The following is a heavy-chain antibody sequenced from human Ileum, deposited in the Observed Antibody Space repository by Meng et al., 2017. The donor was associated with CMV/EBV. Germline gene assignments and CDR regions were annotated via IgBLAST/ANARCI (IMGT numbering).Heavy chain of an antibody. J-gene: IGHJ3*01. CDR2: SYYSGTP. D-gene: IGHD3-22*01. Sequence: LRLSCTASGCAIIRADYYWCWIRQSPGKSLEWIGYSYYSGTPYYNPSLKSRVSISVDTSKNHFSLNLSSVTAADTAVYYFTRQRDYYDSSGFHRLDAFDVWGQGAMVTVSS. CDR3: TRQRDYYDSSGFHRLDAFDV. V-gene: IGHV4-30-4*08. CDR1: GCAIIRADYY.